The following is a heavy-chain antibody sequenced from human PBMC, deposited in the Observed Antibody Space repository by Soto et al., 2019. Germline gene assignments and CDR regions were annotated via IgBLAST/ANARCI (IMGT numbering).Heavy chain of an antibody. J-gene: IGHJ4*02. V-gene: IGHV3-64D*06. Sequence: GGSLRLSCSASGFTFSSYAMHWVRQAPGKGLEYVSAISSNGGSTYYADSVKGRFTISRDNSKNTLYLQMSSLRAEDTAVYYCVQELADFWSDYSDYWGQGTLVTVYS. D-gene: IGHD3-3*01. CDR2: ISSNGGST. CDR1: GFTFSSYA. CDR3: VQELADFWSDYSDY.